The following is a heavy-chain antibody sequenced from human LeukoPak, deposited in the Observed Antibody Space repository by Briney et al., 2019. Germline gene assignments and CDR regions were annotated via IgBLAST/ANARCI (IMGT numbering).Heavy chain of an antibody. J-gene: IGHJ4*02. V-gene: IGHV4-34*01. Sequence: SETLSLTCAVYGGSFSGYYWSWIRQPPGKGLEWIGEINHSGSTNYNPSLKSRVTISVDTSKNQFSLKLSSVTAADTAVYYCAGRGYSYGGYFDYWGQGTLVTVSS. CDR1: GGSFSGYY. CDR2: INHSGST. D-gene: IGHD5-18*01. CDR3: AGRGYSYGGYFDY.